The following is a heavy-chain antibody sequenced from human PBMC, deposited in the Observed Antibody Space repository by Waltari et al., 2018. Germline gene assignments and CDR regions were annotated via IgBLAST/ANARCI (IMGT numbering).Heavy chain of an antibody. CDR2: INHSGST. D-gene: IGHD2-2*01. J-gene: IGHJ6*02. CDR1: GGSFSGYY. Sequence: QVQLQQWGAGLLTPSETLSLTCAVYGGSFSGYYWSWIRQPPGKGLEWIGEINHSGSTNYNPSLKSRVTISVDTSKNQFSLKRSSLTAADTAVYYCARLPSRAYYYYGMDVWGQGTTVTVSS. V-gene: IGHV4-34*01. CDR3: ARLPSRAYYYYGMDV.